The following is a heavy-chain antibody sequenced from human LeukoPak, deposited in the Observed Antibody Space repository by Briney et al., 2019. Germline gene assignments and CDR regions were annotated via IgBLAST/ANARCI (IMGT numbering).Heavy chain of an antibody. Sequence: SETLSLTCTVTGGSISSYYWSWIRQPPGKGLEWIGYIYYSGSTNYNPSLKSRVTISVGTSKNQFSLKLSSVTAADTAVYYCARLNIVVVPAAKGRFDPWGQGTLVTVSS. CDR1: GGSISSYY. D-gene: IGHD2-2*01. V-gene: IGHV4-59*01. CDR3: ARLNIVVVPAAKGRFDP. J-gene: IGHJ5*02. CDR2: IYYSGST.